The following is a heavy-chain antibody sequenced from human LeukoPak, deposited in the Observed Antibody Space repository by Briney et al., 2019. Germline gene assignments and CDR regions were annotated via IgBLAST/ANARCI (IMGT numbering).Heavy chain of an antibody. V-gene: IGHV3-64*01. D-gene: IGHD3-22*01. CDR3: ARGRYDGSGYEAPTAFDI. J-gene: IGHJ3*02. CDR2: ISSNGDST. Sequence: GGSLRLSCAASGFSFSSYAMHWVRQAPGKGLEYISAISSNGDSTHYANSVKGRFTISRDNSKNTLYFQMGSLRAEDMAVYYCARGRYDGSGYEAPTAFDIWGQGTMVTVSS. CDR1: GFSFSSYA.